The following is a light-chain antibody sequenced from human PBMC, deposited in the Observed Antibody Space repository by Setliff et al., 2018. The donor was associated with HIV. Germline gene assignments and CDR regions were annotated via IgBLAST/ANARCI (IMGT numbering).Light chain of an antibody. V-gene: IGLV2-14*01. CDR2: DVS. CDR3: CSYTSYSTLYV. CDR1: SSDIGTYNY. J-gene: IGLJ1*01. Sequence: QSVLAQPASVSGSPGQSITISCIESSSDIGTYNYVSWYQQHPGRAPKLLIYDVSRRPSGVSDRLSGSKSGNSASLTISGLQAEDEADYYCCSYTSYSTLYVFGGGTKV.